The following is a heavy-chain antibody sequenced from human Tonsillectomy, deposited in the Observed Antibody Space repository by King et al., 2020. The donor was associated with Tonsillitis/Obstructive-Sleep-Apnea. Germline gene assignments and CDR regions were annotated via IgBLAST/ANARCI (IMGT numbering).Heavy chain of an antibody. V-gene: IGHV4-59*08. CDR3: ARGEGYGDRVWYFDY. CDR1: GGSISSYY. CDR2: IYYSGST. Sequence: VQLQESGPGLVKPSETLSLTCTVSGGSISSYYWSWIQQPPGKGLEWIGYIYYSGSTNYNPSLKSRVTISVDTSKNQFSLKLSSVTAADTAVYYCARGEGYGDRVWYFDYWGQGTLVTVSS. D-gene: IGHD3-16*01. J-gene: IGHJ4*02.